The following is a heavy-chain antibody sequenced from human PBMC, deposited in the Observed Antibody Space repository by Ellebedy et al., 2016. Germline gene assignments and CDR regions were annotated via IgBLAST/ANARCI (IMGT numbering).Heavy chain of an antibody. D-gene: IGHD2-21*02. J-gene: IGHJ4*02. CDR2: IKPDGSVT. CDR1: GFTFSSYW. V-gene: IGHV3-7*03. Sequence: GGSLRLSCVASGFTFSSYWIHWVRQAPGKGLEWVADIKPDGSVTYYVDYVRGRLTISRDNAGSSVYLQLNSLRVEDTAVYHCARELTASGTLDYWGRGTLVTVSS. CDR3: ARELTASGTLDY.